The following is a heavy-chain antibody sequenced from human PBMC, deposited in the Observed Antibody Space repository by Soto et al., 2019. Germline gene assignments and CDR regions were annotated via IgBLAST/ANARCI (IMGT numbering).Heavy chain of an antibody. CDR2: IYYSGST. V-gene: IGHV4-30-4*01. CDR3: ARAWFGELLIPYYFDY. J-gene: IGHJ4*02. CDR1: GGSISSGDYY. D-gene: IGHD3-10*01. Sequence: PSETLSLTCTVSGGSISSGDYYWSWIRQPPGKGLEWIGYIYYSGSTYYNPSLKSRVTISVDTSKNQFSLKLSSVTAADTAVYYCARAWFGELLIPYYFDYWGQGTLVTVSS.